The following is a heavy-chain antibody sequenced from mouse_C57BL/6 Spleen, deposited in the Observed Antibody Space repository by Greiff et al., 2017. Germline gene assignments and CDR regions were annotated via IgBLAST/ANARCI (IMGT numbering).Heavy chain of an antibody. Sequence: EVKLVESGPELVKPGASVKISCKASGYSFTGYSMNWVKQSHGKSLEWIGHITPYNGDTFYNQKFKGKATLTVDKSSSTAHLEVLSLTSEDIAVYYCARGTTVVDYWGQGTTLTVSS. J-gene: IGHJ2*01. D-gene: IGHD1-1*01. CDR2: ITPYNGDT. CDR1: GYSFTGYS. V-gene: IGHV1-37*01. CDR3: ARGTTVVDY.